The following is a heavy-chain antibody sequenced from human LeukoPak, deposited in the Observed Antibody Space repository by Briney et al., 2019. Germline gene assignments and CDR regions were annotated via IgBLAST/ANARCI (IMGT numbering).Heavy chain of an antibody. Sequence: GGSLRLSCAASGFTFSSYAMNWVRQAPGKGLEWVSAINGGGGNTYYADSVRGRFTISRDNSKSTLFLQMNSLRAEDTAVYYCAKDREGLSSGYDLEYFDYWGQGTLVTVSS. J-gene: IGHJ4*02. D-gene: IGHD5-12*01. V-gene: IGHV3-23*01. CDR2: INGGGGNT. CDR1: GFTFSSYA. CDR3: AKDREGLSSGYDLEYFDY.